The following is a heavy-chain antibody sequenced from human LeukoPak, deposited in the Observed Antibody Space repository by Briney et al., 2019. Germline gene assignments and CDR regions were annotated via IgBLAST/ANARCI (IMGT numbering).Heavy chain of an antibody. CDR3: ARDGEGDYADY. Sequence: PGGSLRLSCAASRFTFTRFWMSWVRQAPGKGLEWVANMMPDGSEIYYVDSVEGRFTISRDNAKSLVYLQMNSLRVEDTAIYYCARDGEGDYADYWGQGTQVTDSS. CDR2: MMPDGSEI. J-gene: IGHJ4*02. CDR1: RFTFTRFW. D-gene: IGHD7-27*01. V-gene: IGHV3-7*03.